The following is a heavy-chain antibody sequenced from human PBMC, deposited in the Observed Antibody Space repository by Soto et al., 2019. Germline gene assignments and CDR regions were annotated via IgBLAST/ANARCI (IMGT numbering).Heavy chain of an antibody. CDR1: GFTVSSNY. V-gene: IGHV3-53*02. CDR2: IYSGGST. Sequence: EVQLVETGGGLIQPGGSLRLSCAASGFTVSSNYMSWVRQAPGKGLEWVSVIYSGGSTYYADSVKGRFTISRDNSKNTLDLQMNSLRAEDTAVYYCARIYCGGDCYLYYYYYGMDVWGQGTTVTVSS. J-gene: IGHJ6*02. CDR3: ARIYCGGDCYLYYYYYGMDV. D-gene: IGHD2-21*02.